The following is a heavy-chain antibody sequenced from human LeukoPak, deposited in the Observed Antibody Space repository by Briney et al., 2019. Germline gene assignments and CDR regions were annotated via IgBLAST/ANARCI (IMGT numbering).Heavy chain of an antibody. Sequence: GGSLRLSCAASGFTFNNAWMSWVRQAPGMGLEWVGRIRAETAGGTTDYGAPVKGRFTISRDDSKNTLYLQMNSLKTEDTAVYFCSTGGGTNDYWDQGTLVTVSS. CDR1: GFTFNNAW. CDR2: IRAETAGGTT. V-gene: IGHV3-15*01. D-gene: IGHD2-15*01. J-gene: IGHJ4*02. CDR3: STGGGTNDY.